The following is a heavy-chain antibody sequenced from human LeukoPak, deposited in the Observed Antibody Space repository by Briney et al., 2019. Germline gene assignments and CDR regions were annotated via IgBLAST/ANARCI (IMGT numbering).Heavy chain of an antibody. CDR3: ASSGSYSGLGGGDAFDI. Sequence: ASVKVSCKASGGTFSSYAIGWVRQAPGQGLEWMGGIIRIFGTANYAQTFQGRVTITTDESTSTAYMQLSSLRAEDTAVYYCASSGSYSGLGGGDAFDIWGQGTMVTVSS. V-gene: IGHV1-69*05. CDR1: GGTFSSYA. CDR2: IIRIFGTA. D-gene: IGHD1-26*01. J-gene: IGHJ3*02.